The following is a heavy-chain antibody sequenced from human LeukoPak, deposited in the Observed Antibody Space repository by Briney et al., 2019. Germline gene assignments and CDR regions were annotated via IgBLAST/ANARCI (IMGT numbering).Heavy chain of an antibody. CDR3: ARDPAYYYDSSGYSVG. CDR1: GGSFSGYY. V-gene: IGHV4-34*01. CDR2: INHSGST. Sequence: PSETLSLTCAVYGGSFSGYYWSWIRQPPGKGLEWIGEINHSGSTNYNPSLKSRVTISVDTSKNQFSLKLSSVTAADTAVYYCARDPAYYYDSSGYSVGWGQGTLVTVSS. D-gene: IGHD3-22*01. J-gene: IGHJ4*02.